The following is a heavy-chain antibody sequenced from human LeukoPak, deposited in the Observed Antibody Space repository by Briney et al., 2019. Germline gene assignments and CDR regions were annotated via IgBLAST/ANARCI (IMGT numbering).Heavy chain of an antibody. J-gene: IGHJ4*02. CDR1: GFTFSSYA. D-gene: IGHD3-3*01. Sequence: GGSLRLSCAASGFTFSSYAMSWVRQAPGKGLEWVSAISGSGGSTYYADSVKGRFTISRDNSKNTLYLQMNSLRAEDTAVYYCAKEYSITIFGVVQNFPIGCWGQRTLVTVSS. CDR2: ISGSGGST. V-gene: IGHV3-23*01. CDR3: AKEYSITIFGVVQNFPIGC.